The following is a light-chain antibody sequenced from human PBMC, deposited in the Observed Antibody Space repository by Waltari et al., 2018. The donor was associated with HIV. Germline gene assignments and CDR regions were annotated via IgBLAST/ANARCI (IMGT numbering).Light chain of an antibody. J-gene: IGLJ1*01. Sequence: QSVLTQPPSVSGAPGQRVTISCTGSSSTIGAGYDVLWYQQLPATAPKLLILGTINRPEWAPDRLSGAQSGTSASLATTGLQSGDEADFYCQSYDRSLSAFVFGTGTKVTVL. CDR1: SSTIGAGYD. CDR2: GTI. CDR3: QSYDRSLSAFV. V-gene: IGLV1-40*01.